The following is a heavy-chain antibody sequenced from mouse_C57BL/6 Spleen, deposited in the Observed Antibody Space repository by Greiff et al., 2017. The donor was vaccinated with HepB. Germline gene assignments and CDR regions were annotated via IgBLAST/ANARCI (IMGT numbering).Heavy chain of an antibody. CDR2: IDPSDSET. CDR3: ARCDYDASWFAY. CDR1: GYTFTSYW. D-gene: IGHD2-4*01. V-gene: IGHV1-52*01. J-gene: IGHJ3*01. Sequence: QVQLQQPGAELVRPGSSVKLSCKASGYTFTSYWMHWVKQRPIQGLEWIGNIDPSDSETHYNQKFKDKATLTVDKSSSTAYMQLSSLTSEDSAVYYCARCDYDASWFAYWGQGTLVTVSA.